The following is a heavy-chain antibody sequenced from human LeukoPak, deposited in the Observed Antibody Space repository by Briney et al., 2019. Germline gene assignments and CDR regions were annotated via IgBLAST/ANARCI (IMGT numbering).Heavy chain of an antibody. D-gene: IGHD1-1*01. Sequence: GGSLRLSCAASGFTFNSYAMSWVRQAPGKGLEWVSAISGSGGSTYYADSVKGRFTISRDNSKNTLYLQVNSLRAEDTAVYYCAKYRHWNGGYDYWGQGTLVTASS. CDR2: ISGSGGST. CDR1: GFTFNSYA. J-gene: IGHJ4*02. V-gene: IGHV3-23*01. CDR3: AKYRHWNGGYDY.